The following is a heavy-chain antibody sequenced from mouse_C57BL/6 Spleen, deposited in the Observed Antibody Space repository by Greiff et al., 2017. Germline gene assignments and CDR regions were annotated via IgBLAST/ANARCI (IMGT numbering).Heavy chain of an antibody. J-gene: IGHJ4*01. Sequence: EVQRVESGAELVRPGASVKLSCTASGFNIKDDYMHWVKQRPEQGLEWIGWIDPENGDTEYASKFQGKATITADTSSNTAYLQLSSLTSEDTAVYYCTFTVVAPYYAMDYWGQGTSVTVSS. CDR2: IDPENGDT. D-gene: IGHD1-1*01. V-gene: IGHV14-4*01. CDR3: TFTVVAPYYAMDY. CDR1: GFNIKDDY.